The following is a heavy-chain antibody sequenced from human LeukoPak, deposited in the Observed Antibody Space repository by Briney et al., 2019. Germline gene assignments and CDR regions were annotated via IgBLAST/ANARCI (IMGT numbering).Heavy chain of an antibody. D-gene: IGHD3-10*01. CDR3: ARPRFDYGSGSFETEGGSLVDY. V-gene: IGHV5-51*01. CDR1: GYSFTGYC. CDR2: IYPGDSDT. Sequence: HGESLKISCEGSGYSFTGYCIVCVRQMPGKGLEWMGIIYPGDSDTRYSPSFQGQVTISADKSISTAYLQWSSLKASDTAMYYCARPRFDYGSGSFETEGGSLVDYWGQGTLVTVSS. J-gene: IGHJ4*02.